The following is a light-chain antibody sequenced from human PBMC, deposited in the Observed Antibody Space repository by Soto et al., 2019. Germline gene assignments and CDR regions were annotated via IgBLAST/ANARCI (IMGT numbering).Light chain of an antibody. CDR3: QLYGNSPPT. J-gene: IGKJ4*01. CDR2: GAS. V-gene: IGKV3-20*01. CDR1: QIVSSNY. Sequence: EIVLTQSPGTPSLSPGERGTLSCRASQIVSSNYLVWNQQKVGQAPRPLIYGASNKTTGIPDRFSGSGSGTDFTLTISRLEREDFAVYYCQLYGNSPPTFGGGTKVEVK.